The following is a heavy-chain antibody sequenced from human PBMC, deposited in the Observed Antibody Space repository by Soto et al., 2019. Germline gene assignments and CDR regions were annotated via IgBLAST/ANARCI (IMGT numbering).Heavy chain of an antibody. CDR1: GYSFTNYG. CDR3: ARDRGVAPPVAGNTHYYYYMDV. J-gene: IGHJ6*03. V-gene: IGHV1-18*01. CDR2: ISAYNGNT. D-gene: IGHD6-19*01. Sequence: QEPLVQSGVEVKKPGASVKVSCKASGYSFTNYGITWVRQAPGQGFEWMGWISAYNGNTNYAQKFQGRVTLTTDASTSTAYLELRSLRSDDTAVYYCARDRGVAPPVAGNTHYYYYMDVWGKGTTVTVSS.